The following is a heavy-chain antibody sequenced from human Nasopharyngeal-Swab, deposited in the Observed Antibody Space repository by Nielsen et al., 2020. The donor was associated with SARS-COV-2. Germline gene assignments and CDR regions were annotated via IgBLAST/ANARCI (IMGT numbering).Heavy chain of an antibody. CDR1: GFTFTTYW. CDR2: IKQDGSEK. V-gene: IGHV3-7*01. D-gene: IGHD4-17*01. Sequence: GESLKISCASSGFTFTTYWMSWVRQAPGKGLEWVASIKQDGSEKYYVDSVKGRFTISRDNAKSSLFLQVNSLRAEDTAVYYCARVRLRNNWFDPWGQGTLVTVCS. CDR3: ARVRLRNNWFDP. J-gene: IGHJ5*02.